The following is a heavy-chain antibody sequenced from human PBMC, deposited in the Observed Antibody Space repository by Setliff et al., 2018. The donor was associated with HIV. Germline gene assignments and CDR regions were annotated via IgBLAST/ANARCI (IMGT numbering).Heavy chain of an antibody. CDR2: IRRQTYGGKT. CDR1: GFTFGDYA. Sequence: PGGSLRLSCTTSGFTFGDYAMTWVRQAPGKGLEWLGFIRRQTYGGKTEYAASVKGRCVISRGDSKSVAYLQMNNLKTEDSAVYYCARGFGFLDFWGQGTLVTVSS. D-gene: IGHD3-16*01. V-gene: IGHV3-49*04. J-gene: IGHJ4*02. CDR3: ARGFGFLDF.